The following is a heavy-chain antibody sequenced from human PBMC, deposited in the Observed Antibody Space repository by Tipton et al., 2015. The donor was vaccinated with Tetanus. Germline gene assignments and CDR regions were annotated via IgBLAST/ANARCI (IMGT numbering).Heavy chain of an antibody. CDR2: IYPDGFEP. D-gene: IGHD3-3*01. Sequence: VQLVQSGAEVKKAGESLKISCKGSGYSFSGYWIGWVRQMPGKGLEWMAIIYPDGFEPSYSPTFQGHVTISVDKSINTAYLQWDSLKASDTAFYYCARHPDFWSGYYFDLWGQGTLVNVSS. J-gene: IGHJ4*02. CDR1: GYSFSGYW. CDR3: ARHPDFWSGYYFDL. V-gene: IGHV5-51*01.